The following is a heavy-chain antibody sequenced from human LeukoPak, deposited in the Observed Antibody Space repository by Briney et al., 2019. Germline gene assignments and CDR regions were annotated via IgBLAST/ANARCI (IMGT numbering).Heavy chain of an antibody. V-gene: IGHV3-23*01. CDR3: AKKYGDYGYFDY. CDR1: GFTFSSYS. CDR2: ISGSGGST. Sequence: PGGSLRLSCAASGFTFSSYSVNWVRQAPGKGLEWVSAISGSGGSTYYADSVKGRFTISRDNSKNTLYLQMNSLRAEDTAVYYCAKKYGDYGYFDYWGQGTLVTVSS. D-gene: IGHD4-17*01. J-gene: IGHJ4*02.